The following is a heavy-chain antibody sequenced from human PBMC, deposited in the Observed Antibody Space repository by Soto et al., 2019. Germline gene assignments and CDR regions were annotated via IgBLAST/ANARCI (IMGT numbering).Heavy chain of an antibody. CDR3: ARVRDWFDP. D-gene: IGHD3-3*01. Sequence: SETLSLTCAVYGGSFRGYYWNWIRHPPGTGLAWIGELDHSRYTNYNPSLKSRVTISVDTSKNQFSLRLTSVTAAGTAVYYCARVRDWFDPWGQGTLVTVSS. CDR2: LDHSRYT. J-gene: IGHJ5*02. CDR1: GGSFRGYY. V-gene: IGHV4-34*01.